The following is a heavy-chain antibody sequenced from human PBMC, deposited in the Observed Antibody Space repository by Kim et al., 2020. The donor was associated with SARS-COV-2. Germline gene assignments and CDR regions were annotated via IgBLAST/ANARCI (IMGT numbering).Heavy chain of an antibody. CDR1: GGSISSGGYY. J-gene: IGHJ4*02. D-gene: IGHD2-15*01. V-gene: IGHV4-31*03. Sequence: SETLSLTCTVSGGSISSGGYYWSWIRQHPGKGLEWIGYIYYSGSTYYNPSLKSRVTISVDTSKNQFSLKLSSVTAADTAVYYCARGAKSLGYCSGGSCSDVLRRAYYFDYWGQGTLVTVSS. CDR2: IYYSGST. CDR3: ARGAKSLGYCSGGSCSDVLRRAYYFDY.